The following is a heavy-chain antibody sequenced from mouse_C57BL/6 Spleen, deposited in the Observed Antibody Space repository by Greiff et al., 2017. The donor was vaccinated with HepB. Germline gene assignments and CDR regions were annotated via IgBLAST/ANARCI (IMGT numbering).Heavy chain of an antibody. CDR1: GFTFSSYA. D-gene: IGHD1-1*01. CDR3: ASNYYGSSYPFAY. J-gene: IGHJ3*01. V-gene: IGHV5-4*03. CDR2: ISDGGSYT. Sequence: DVKLVESGGGLVKPGGSLKLSCAASGFTFSSYAMSWVRQTPEKRLEWVATISDGGSYTYYPDNVKGRFTISRDNAKNNLYLQMSHLKSEDTAMYYCASNYYGSSYPFAYWGQGTLVTVSA.